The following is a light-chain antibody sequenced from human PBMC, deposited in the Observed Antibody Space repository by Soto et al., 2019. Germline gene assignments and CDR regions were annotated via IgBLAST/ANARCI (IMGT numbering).Light chain of an antibody. J-gene: IGKJ1*01. V-gene: IGKV3-20*01. CDR1: QSVSSDY. CDR3: QQYGSSPGT. CDR2: GAS. Sequence: EMVLTQSPGTLALSPGERATLSCRASQSVSSDYLAWFQQNPGQAPRLLIFGASTRDTGIPDRFSGSGSGTDFTLTISRLEPEDFAMYYCQQYGSSPGTFGQGTKV.